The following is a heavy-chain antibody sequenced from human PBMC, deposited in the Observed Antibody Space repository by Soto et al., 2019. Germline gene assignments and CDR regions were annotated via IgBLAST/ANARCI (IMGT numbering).Heavy chain of an antibody. V-gene: IGHV4-34*01. J-gene: IGHJ4*02. Sequence: SETLSLTCAVYGGSFSGYYWTWIRQPPGTGLEWIGEINHSGSTNYNPSLKSRVTISVDTSKNQFSLKLTSVTAADTAVYDCARDKITGLFDYWGPGTLVNV. D-gene: IGHD2-8*02. CDR3: ARDKITGLFDY. CDR2: INHSGST. CDR1: GGSFSGYY.